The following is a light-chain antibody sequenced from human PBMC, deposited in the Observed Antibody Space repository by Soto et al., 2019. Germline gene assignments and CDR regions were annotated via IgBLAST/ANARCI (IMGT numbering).Light chain of an antibody. Sequence: QSVLTQPPSVSGAPGQRVTISCSGSNSNIGAGYGVHWYQHLPGTAPKLLIFHDTNRPSGVPDRFSGSKSGASASLAITGLQAEDEADYYCQSYDTSLSAAVFGGGTKLTVL. CDR3: QSYDTSLSAAV. CDR1: NSNIGAGYG. V-gene: IGLV1-40*01. J-gene: IGLJ2*01. CDR2: HDT.